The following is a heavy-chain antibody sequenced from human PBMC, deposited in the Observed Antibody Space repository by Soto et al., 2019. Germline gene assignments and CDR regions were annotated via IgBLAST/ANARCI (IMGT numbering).Heavy chain of an antibody. Sequence: QVQLQQWGAGLLKPSETLSLTCAVYGGSFSGYYWSWIRQPPGKGLEWIGEINHSGSTNYNRSLKSRVTISVDTSKNQFSLKLSSVTAADTAVYYCAREGVWSYAFDIWGQGTMVTVSS. CDR2: INHSGST. J-gene: IGHJ3*02. CDR1: GGSFSGYY. V-gene: IGHV4-34*01. CDR3: AREGVWSYAFDI. D-gene: IGHD3-10*01.